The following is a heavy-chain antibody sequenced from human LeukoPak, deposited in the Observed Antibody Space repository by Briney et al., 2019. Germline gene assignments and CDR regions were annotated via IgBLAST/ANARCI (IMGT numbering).Heavy chain of an antibody. Sequence: GGSLRLSCAASGFTFSRHGMNWVRQAPGKGLEWVSGISPSGDILYYADSVKGQFTISRDNSKNTLYLQMNSLRSDDTAVYYCARDTGYSGYDYDYWGQGTLVTVSS. V-gene: IGHV3-23*01. CDR2: ISPSGDIL. J-gene: IGHJ4*02. CDR1: GFTFSRHG. CDR3: ARDTGYSGYDYDY. D-gene: IGHD5-12*01.